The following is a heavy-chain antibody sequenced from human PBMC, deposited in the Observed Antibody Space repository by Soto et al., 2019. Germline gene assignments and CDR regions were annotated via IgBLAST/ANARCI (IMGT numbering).Heavy chain of an antibody. V-gene: IGHV4-59*01. Sequence: SETLSLTCDGVSFGTYYWGWIRQPPGKGLEWLGYIFSSEHFKYNPSLKSRLAISVDPSKNQFSLRLSSVTAADTAVYYCARTLYSYGPRFDYWGQGTLVTVPS. CDR2: IFSSEHF. CDR3: ARTLYSYGPRFDY. CDR1: VSFGTYY. J-gene: IGHJ4*02. D-gene: IGHD5-18*01.